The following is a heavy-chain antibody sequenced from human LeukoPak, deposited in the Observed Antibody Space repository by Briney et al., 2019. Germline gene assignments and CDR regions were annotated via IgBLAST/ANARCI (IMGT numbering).Heavy chain of an antibody. CDR2: IYYSGST. J-gene: IGHJ1*01. V-gene: IGHV4-59*01. CDR1: GGSISSYY. D-gene: IGHD3-10*01. CDR3: ARGSGYKPQYFQH. Sequence: PSETLSLTCTVSGGSISSYYWSWIRQPPGKGLEWIGYIYYSGSTNYNPSLKSRVTISVDTSKNQFSLKLSSVTAADTTVYYCARGSGYKPQYFQHWGQGTLVTVSS.